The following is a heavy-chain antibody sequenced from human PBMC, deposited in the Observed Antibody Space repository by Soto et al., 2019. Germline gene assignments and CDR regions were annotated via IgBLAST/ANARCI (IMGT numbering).Heavy chain of an antibody. D-gene: IGHD2-2*01. CDR2: IIPIFGTA. J-gene: IGHJ4*02. Sequence: SVKVSCKASGGTFSSYAISWVRQAPGQGLEWMGGIIPIFGTANYAQKFQGRVTITADESTSTAYMELSSLRSEDTAVYYCARGRSYCSSTSCSYFDYWGQGTLVTVS. CDR1: GGTFSSYA. CDR3: ARGRSYCSSTSCSYFDY. V-gene: IGHV1-69*13.